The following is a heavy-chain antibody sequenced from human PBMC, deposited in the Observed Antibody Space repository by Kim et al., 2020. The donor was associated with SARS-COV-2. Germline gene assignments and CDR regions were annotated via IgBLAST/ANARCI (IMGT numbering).Heavy chain of an antibody. Sequence: SETLSLTCAVYGGSFSDYNWSWIRQPPGKGLEWIGEINHSGSTNVSPSLKSRITISVDTSKSQFSLRLKSMTATDTAVYYCARGRAGVVPPPVLGLGPYYDYYAMDVWGRGTPVAVSS. J-gene: IGHJ6*02. V-gene: IGHV4-34*01. CDR3: ARGRAGVVPPPVLGLGPYYDYYAMDV. D-gene: IGHD2-8*02. CDR1: GGSFSDYN. CDR2: INHSGST.